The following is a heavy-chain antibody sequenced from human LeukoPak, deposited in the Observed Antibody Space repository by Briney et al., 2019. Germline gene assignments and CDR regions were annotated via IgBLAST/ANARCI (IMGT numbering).Heavy chain of an antibody. V-gene: IGHV3-23*01. CDR2: ISGIGGNT. D-gene: IGHD3-22*01. J-gene: IGHJ5*02. Sequence: GGSLRLSCAASGFTFSSFAMSWVRQAPGKGLEWVSVISGIGGNTYYADSVKGRFTISRDNAKNSLYLQMNSLRAEDTAVYYCARGWYYYDSSGYYYGSNWFDPWGQGTLVTVSS. CDR3: ARGWYYYDSSGYYYGSNWFDP. CDR1: GFTFSSFA.